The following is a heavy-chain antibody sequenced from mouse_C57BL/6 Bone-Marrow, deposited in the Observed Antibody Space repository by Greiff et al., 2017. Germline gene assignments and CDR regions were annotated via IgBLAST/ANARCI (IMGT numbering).Heavy chain of an antibody. CDR3: TTRVMDY. Sequence: VQLKESGAELVRPGASVKLSCTASGFNINDDYMHWVKQRPDQGLEWIGWIDPANGDTEYAPKFQGKATITADTSSNTAYLQLSSLTSEVSTVDYCTTRVMDYWGQGTSVTVSS. CDR2: IDPANGDT. J-gene: IGHJ4*01. CDR1: GFNINDDY. V-gene: IGHV14-4*01.